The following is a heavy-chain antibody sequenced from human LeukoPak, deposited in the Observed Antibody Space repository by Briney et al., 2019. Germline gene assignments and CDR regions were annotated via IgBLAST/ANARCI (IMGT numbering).Heavy chain of an antibody. J-gene: IGHJ4*02. V-gene: IGHV4-4*07. CDR2: IYTSGST. CDR3: ARDGPSRYCSSTSCYTPDFDY. D-gene: IGHD2-2*02. CDR1: GGSISSYY. Sequence: PSETLTLTCTVSGGSISSYYWSWIRQPAGKGLEWIGRIYTSGSTNYNPSLKSRVTMSVDTSKNQFSLKLSSVTAADTAVYYCARDGPSRYCSSTSCYTPDFDYWGQGTLVTVSS.